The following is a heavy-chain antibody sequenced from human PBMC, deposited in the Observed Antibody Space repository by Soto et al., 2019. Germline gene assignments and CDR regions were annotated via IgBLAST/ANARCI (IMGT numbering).Heavy chain of an antibody. CDR3: ARDPNWGAIDY. V-gene: IGHV1-46*01. Sequence: ASVKVSCKASGYTFTSYYMHWVRQASGQGLEWMGIINPSGGSTSYAQKFQGRVTITRDTSASTAYMELSSLRSEDTAVYYCARDPNWGAIDYWGQGTLVTVSS. J-gene: IGHJ4*02. CDR1: GYTFTSYY. CDR2: INPSGGST. D-gene: IGHD3-16*01.